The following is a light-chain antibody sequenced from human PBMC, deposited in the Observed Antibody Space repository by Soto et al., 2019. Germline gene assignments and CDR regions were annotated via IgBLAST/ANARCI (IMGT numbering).Light chain of an antibody. CDR1: GSNIGNNS. J-gene: IGLJ2*01. V-gene: IGLV1-47*01. Sequence: QSVLTQPPSASGTPGQRVTISCSGSGSNIGNNSVDWYQQLPGAAPKPLIYRNNQRPAGVPDRLAGAKSGTSASLAIGGLRSEDAADYYCATWDDSVSGLIFGGGTKVTVL. CDR3: ATWDDSVSGLI. CDR2: RNN.